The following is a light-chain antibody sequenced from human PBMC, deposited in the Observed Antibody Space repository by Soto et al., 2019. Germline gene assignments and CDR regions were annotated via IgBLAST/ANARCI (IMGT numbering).Light chain of an antibody. CDR1: SSDVGGYNY. CDR2: DVS. CDR3: SSYTSSSPYV. Sequence: QSVLTQRASVSGSPGQSITISCTGTSSDVGGYNYVSWYQQHPGKAPKLMIYDVSNRPSGVSNRFSGSKSGNTASLTISGLQAEDEADYYCSSYTSSSPYVFGIGTKLTVL. V-gene: IGLV2-14*01. J-gene: IGLJ1*01.